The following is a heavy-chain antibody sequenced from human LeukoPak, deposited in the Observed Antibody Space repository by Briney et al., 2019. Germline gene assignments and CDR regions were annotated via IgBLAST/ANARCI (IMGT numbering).Heavy chain of an antibody. D-gene: IGHD3-10*01. CDR2: IYYSGST. Sequence: SETLSLTCTVSGGSISSYYWNWIRQSPGKGLEWIGYIYYSGSTDYNPSLKSRVTISVDTSKNQFSLKLSSVTAADTAVYYCARGLSGRGHYSDYWGQGALVTVSS. CDR3: ARGLSGRGHYSDY. CDR1: GGSISSYY. V-gene: IGHV4-59*01. J-gene: IGHJ4*02.